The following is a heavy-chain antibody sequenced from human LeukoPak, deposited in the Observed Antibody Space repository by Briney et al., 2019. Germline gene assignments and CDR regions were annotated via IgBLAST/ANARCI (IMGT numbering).Heavy chain of an antibody. Sequence: SETLSLTCAVYGGSFSGYYWTWIRQTPEKGLEWIGEMNPSGSTNYNPSLKSRVTISVDTSKNQFSLNVRSTTAADTAVYYCARRRGWKQQLVYFDYWGQGTLATVSS. CDR3: ARRRGWKQQLVYFDY. V-gene: IGHV4-34*01. D-gene: IGHD6-13*01. CDR2: MNPSGST. J-gene: IGHJ4*02. CDR1: GGSFSGYY.